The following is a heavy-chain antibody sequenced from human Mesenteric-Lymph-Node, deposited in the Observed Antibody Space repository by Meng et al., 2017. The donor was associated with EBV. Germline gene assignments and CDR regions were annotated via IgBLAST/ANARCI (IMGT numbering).Heavy chain of an antibody. Sequence: HLLLQESGAGRGKPSQTLPLTCAVSGGSISNDGYSWSWIRQPPGKGLEWIGYIYHSGSTYSNPSLKSRVTISVDRSKNQFSLKLNSVTAADTAVYYCARASVYGDYDNWFDPWGQGTLVTVSS. CDR1: GGSISNDGYS. J-gene: IGHJ5*02. V-gene: IGHV4-30-2*01. D-gene: IGHD4-17*01. CDR3: ARASVYGDYDNWFDP. CDR2: IYHSGST.